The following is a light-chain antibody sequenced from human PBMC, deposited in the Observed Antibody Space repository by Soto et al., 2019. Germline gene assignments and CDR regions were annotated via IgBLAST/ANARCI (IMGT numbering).Light chain of an antibody. Sequence: QSALTQPASGSGSPGQSITISCTGTSSDVGGYNYVSWYQQHPGKAPKLMIYDVSDRPSGVSNRFSGSKSGNTASLTISGLKAEDEADFSGGSYKSSPPHNFVFGTGTKATAL. CDR3: GSYKSSPPHNFV. J-gene: IGLJ1*01. CDR1: SSDVGGYNY. V-gene: IGLV2-14*01. CDR2: DVS.